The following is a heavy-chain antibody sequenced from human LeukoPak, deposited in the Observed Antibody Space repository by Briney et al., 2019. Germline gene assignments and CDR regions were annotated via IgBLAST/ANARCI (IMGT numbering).Heavy chain of an antibody. CDR1: GGSISSGGYS. V-gene: IGHV4-30-2*01. Sequence: SQTLSLTCAVSGGSISSGGYSWSCIRQPPGKGLEWIGYIYHSGSTYYNPSLKSRVTISVDRSKNQFSLKLSSVTAADTAVYYCARVVRSRAFFDYWGQGTLVTVSS. D-gene: IGHD3-10*01. CDR2: IYHSGST. CDR3: ARVVRSRAFFDY. J-gene: IGHJ4*02.